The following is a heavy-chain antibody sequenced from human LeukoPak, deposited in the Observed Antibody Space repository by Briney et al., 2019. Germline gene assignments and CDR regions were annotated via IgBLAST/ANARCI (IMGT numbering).Heavy chain of an antibody. D-gene: IGHD4-17*01. CDR1: GFTFSNNA. CDR3: ARGRYYLDS. CDR2: IASDGSST. Sequence: PGGSLRLSCAASGFTFSNNAMSWVRQAPGKGLVWVSRIASDGSSTTYADSVKGRFSISRDNAKNTLYLQMNSLRAEDTAAYYCARGRYYLDSWGQGTLATVSS. V-gene: IGHV3-74*01. J-gene: IGHJ4*02.